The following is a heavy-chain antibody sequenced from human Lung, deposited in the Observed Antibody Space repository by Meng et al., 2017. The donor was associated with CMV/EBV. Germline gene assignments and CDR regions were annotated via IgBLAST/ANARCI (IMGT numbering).Heavy chain of an antibody. Sequence: GWVAGLVMPEDAVYTTGVVSGESTTNDNWWVWLRLPLGKGRDGIGEIPHRGSSAYNPSLKSRGSMSIDKCQIQFSLKLTSVPGAEMAVYHCLSRSGGSVWGQETLVTVSS. CDR2: IPHRGSS. CDR3: LSRSGGSV. D-gene: IGHD3-10*01. CDR1: GESTTNDNW. V-gene: IGHV4-4*02. J-gene: IGHJ1*01.